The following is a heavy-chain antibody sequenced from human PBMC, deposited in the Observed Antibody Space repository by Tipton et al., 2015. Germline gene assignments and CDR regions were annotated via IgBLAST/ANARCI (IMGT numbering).Heavy chain of an antibody. V-gene: IGHV4-59*08. CDR2: ISYTGRT. J-gene: IGHJ3*02. CDR3: ARQSIGAFDAFDI. CDR1: GGSLSSYS. D-gene: IGHD1-26*01. Sequence: TLSLTCNVSGGSLSSYSWSWIRQPPGKGLECIGYISYTGRTNYNPSLKGRVTISVDTSKNQFSLQLSAVTAADTAVYFCARQSIGAFDAFDIWGQGTVVTVSS.